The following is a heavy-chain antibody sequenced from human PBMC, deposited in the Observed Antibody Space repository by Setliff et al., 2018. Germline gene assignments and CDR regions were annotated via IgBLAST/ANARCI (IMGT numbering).Heavy chain of an antibody. CDR1: GGSFSGYY. J-gene: IGHJ4*02. CDR2: INHSVTT. D-gene: IGHD3-10*01. V-gene: IGHV4-34*01. Sequence: SETLSLTCAVYGGSFSGYYWTWIRQPPGKGLEWIGEINHSVTTNYNPSLKSRVTMSADTSNNQFSLNLRSVTAADTAVYFCARQPSSGAYYNPRPYYFDYWGQGTLVTVSS. CDR3: ARQPSSGAYYNPRPYYFDY.